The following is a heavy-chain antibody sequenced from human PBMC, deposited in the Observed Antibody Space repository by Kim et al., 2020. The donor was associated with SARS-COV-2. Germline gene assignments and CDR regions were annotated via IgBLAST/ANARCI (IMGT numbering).Heavy chain of an antibody. CDR3: AKDGPNLCGGDCYLDFDY. V-gene: IGHV3-43*01. J-gene: IGHJ4*02. CDR2: ISWDGGST. Sequence: GGSLRLSCAASGFTFDDYTMHWVRQAPGKGLEWVSLISWDGGSTYYAASVKGRFTISRDNSKNSLYLQMNSLRTEDTALYYCAKDGPNLCGGDCYLDFDYWGQGTLVTVSS. CDR1: GFTFDDYT. D-gene: IGHD2-21*02.